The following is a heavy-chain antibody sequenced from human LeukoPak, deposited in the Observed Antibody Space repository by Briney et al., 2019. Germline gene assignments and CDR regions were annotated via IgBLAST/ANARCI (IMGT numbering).Heavy chain of an antibody. J-gene: IGHJ4*02. CDR2: ITGSGGST. D-gene: IGHD1-26*01. Sequence: PGGSLRLSCAASGFTFSSYAMAWVRQAPGKGLEWVSGITGSGGSTYYYADSVKGRFTISRDNSKNTLYLQMHSLRAEDTAVYYCARGQVGGTLSVFDHWGQGTLVTVSS. CDR1: GFTFSSYA. CDR3: ARGQVGGTLSVFDH. V-gene: IGHV3-23*01.